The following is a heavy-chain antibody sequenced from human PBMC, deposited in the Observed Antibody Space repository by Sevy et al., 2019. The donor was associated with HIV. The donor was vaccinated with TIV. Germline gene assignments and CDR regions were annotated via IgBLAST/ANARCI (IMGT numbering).Heavy chain of an antibody. CDR2: IYYSGNT. D-gene: IGHD1-1*01. V-gene: IGHV4-59*11. CDR3: ARLLRYNPCFDY. CDR1: DGSISSHY. Sequence: SETLSLTCTVSDGSISSHYGSWIRQPPGMGLQWIGYIYYSGNTNYNPSLKSRVTMSLDTSKNQFSLKLSSVTAADTAVYYCARLLRYNPCFDYWGQGALVTVSS. J-gene: IGHJ4*02.